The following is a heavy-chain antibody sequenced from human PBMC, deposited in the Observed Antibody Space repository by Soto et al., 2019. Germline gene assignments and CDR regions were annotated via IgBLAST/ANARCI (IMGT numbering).Heavy chain of an antibody. CDR1: GFTFSSYW. J-gene: IGHJ4*02. CDR2: ISGSGGST. CDR3: AKTYYDSSGYYQREGYYFDY. V-gene: IGHV3-23*01. D-gene: IGHD3-22*01. Sequence: SCAASGFTFSSYWMHWVRQVPEKGLEWVSAISGSGGSTYYADSVKGRFTISRDNSKNTLYLQMNSLRAEDTAVYYCAKTYYDSSGYYQREGYYFDYWGQGTLVTVSS.